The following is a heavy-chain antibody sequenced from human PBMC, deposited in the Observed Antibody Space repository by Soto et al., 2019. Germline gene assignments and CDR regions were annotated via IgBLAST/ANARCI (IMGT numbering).Heavy chain of an antibody. CDR1: GYSFTSHY. D-gene: IGHD2-15*01. J-gene: IGHJ4*02. CDR2: IYPGGVNI. Sequence: ASVKVSCKAIGYSFTSHYMHWVRQAPGQGLEWMGTIYPGGVNIAYAQKFKGRVTMTKDTSTSTVYMELNNQTSEDTAVYYCARESRYCSGGSCYFLPGIDYWGQGTLVTVSS. CDR3: ARESRYCSGGSCYFLPGIDY. V-gene: IGHV1-46*01.